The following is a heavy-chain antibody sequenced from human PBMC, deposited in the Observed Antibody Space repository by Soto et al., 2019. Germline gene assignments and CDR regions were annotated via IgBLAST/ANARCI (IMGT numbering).Heavy chain of an antibody. CDR3: ARDPYYYDSSGNY. J-gene: IGHJ4*02. Sequence: GGSLRLCCVACGFTVSSKYMSWVRQAPGEGLEWVSLLNRDGYTYYADSVKGRFTISRDNAKNSLYLQMNSLRAEDTAVYYCARDPYYYDSSGNYWGQGTLVTVSS. CDR1: GFTVSSKY. CDR2: LNRDGYT. V-gene: IGHV3-66*01. D-gene: IGHD3-22*01.